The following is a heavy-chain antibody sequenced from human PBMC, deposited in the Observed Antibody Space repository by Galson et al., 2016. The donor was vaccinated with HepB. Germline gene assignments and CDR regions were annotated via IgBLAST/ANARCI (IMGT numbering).Heavy chain of an antibody. D-gene: IGHD5-18*01. CDR1: GFTFNKYY. Sequence: SLRRSCAASGFTFNKYYMNWVRQAPGKALQWVSSISVSSSYIYYADSVKGRFTIARDNAKNSLYLQMKTLRAEDTAVYYGARAQNSYGHAFAIWGQGTMVTVSS. J-gene: IGHJ3*02. V-gene: IGHV3-21*01. CDR2: ISVSSSYI. CDR3: ARAQNSYGHAFAI.